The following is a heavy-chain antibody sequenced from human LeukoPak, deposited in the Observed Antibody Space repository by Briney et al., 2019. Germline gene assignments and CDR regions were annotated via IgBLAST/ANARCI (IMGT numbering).Heavy chain of an antibody. V-gene: IGHV3-53*01. CDR2: IYSDGST. Sequence: GGSLRPSCAASGFTVSTNYMSWVRQAPGKGLEWVSFIYSDGSTYYADSVKGRFTISRDNSKNTLYLQMNSLRAEDTAVYYCARDSSGWYYFDYWGQGTLVTVSS. CDR1: GFTVSTNY. J-gene: IGHJ4*02. CDR3: ARDSSGWYYFDY. D-gene: IGHD6-19*01.